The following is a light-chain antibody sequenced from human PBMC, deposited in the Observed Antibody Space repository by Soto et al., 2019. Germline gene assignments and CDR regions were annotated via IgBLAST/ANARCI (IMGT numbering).Light chain of an antibody. CDR3: KSYDSSLSGYV. V-gene: IGLV1-40*01. Sequence: QSVLTQPPSVSEAPGQRVTISCTGSSSNIGAGYESHWYQQVPGTAPKLLIYENNNRTSGVPDRFSGSKSGTSASLAITGRQAKDEAEYYCKSYDSSLSGYVFGTVTKVTGL. J-gene: IGLJ1*01. CDR2: ENN. CDR1: SSNIGAGYE.